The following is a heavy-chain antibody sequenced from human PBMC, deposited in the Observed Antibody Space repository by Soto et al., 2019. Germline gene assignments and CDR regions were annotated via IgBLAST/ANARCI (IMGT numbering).Heavy chain of an antibody. D-gene: IGHD3-22*01. CDR3: ARGSLTMIVSWSSHDFDY. Sequence: GASVKVSCKASGYTFTSYDINWVRQATGQGLEWMGWMNPNSGNTGYAQKFQGRVTITADKSTSTAYMELSSLRSEDTAVYYCARGSLTMIVSWSSHDFDYWGQGTLVTVSS. V-gene: IGHV1-8*01. J-gene: IGHJ4*02. CDR1: GYTFTSYD. CDR2: MNPNSGNT.